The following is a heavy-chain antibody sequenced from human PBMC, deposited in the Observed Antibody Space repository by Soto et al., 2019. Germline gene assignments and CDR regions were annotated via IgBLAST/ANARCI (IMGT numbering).Heavy chain of an antibody. Sequence: GGSLRLSCAASGFTFSSYAMSWVRQAPGKGLEWVSAISGSGGSTYYADSVKGRFTISRDNSKNTLYLQMNSLRAEDTAVYYGAKEDDFWGGLGGDAGGYLDYWGQGTLVTVSS. V-gene: IGHV3-23*01. J-gene: IGHJ4*02. D-gene: IGHD3-3*01. CDR2: ISGSGGST. CDR1: GFTFSSYA. CDR3: AKEDDFWGGLGGDAGGYLDY.